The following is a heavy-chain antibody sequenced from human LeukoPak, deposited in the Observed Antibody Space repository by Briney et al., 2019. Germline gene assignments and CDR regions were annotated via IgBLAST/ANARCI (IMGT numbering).Heavy chain of an antibody. Sequence: ASVKVSCKASGFTFTSSAMQWVRQARGQRLEWIGWIVVGSGNTNYAQKFQERVTITRDMSTSTAYMELSSLRSEDTAVYYCAAGVTHGDYDYYYYMDVWGKGTTVTISS. CDR2: IVVGSGNT. CDR3: AAGVTHGDYDYYYYMDV. V-gene: IGHV1-58*02. D-gene: IGHD4-17*01. J-gene: IGHJ6*03. CDR1: GFTFTSSA.